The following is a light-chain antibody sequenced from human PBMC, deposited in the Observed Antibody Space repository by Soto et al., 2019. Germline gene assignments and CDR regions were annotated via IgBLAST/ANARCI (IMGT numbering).Light chain of an antibody. CDR3: SSYTSSSSEGV. J-gene: IGLJ2*01. CDR2: DVS. CDR1: SSDVGGYNY. V-gene: IGLV2-14*01. Sequence: QSALTQPASVSGSPGQSITISCTGTSSDVGGYNYVSWYQQHPGKAPKLMIYDVSNRPSGVSNRFSGSKSGNTASLTISGLQAEDEADYYCSSYTSSSSEGVFGGGTKRTVL.